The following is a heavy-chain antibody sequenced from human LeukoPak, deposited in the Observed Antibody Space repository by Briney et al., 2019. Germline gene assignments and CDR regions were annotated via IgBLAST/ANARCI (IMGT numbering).Heavy chain of an antibody. CDR3: ASYYSSTSCYAGPLDAFDS. V-gene: IGHV3-11*04. J-gene: IGHJ3*02. Sequence: GGSLRLSXAASGFTFSDYYMSWIRQAPGKGLEWVSYISSSGSTIYYADSVKGRFTISRDNAKNSLYLQMNSLRAEDTAVYYCASYYSSTSCYAGPLDAFDSLCPGTIVTGSS. CDR2: ISSSGSTI. D-gene: IGHD2-2*01. CDR1: GFTFSDYY.